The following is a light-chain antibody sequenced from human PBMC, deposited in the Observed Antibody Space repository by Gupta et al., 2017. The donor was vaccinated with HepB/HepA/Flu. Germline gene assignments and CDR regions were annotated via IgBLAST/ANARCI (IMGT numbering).Light chain of an antibody. CDR2: RNN. CDR1: SNNVGNQG. J-gene: IGLJ3*02. Sequence: QAGLTQPPSVSTGLRQTATLTYTGNSNNVGNQGASWLQQHQGHPPKLLSYRNNNRPSGISERFSASRSGTTASLTITGLQPEDEADYYYSPCDSSLSAWVFGGGTKLTVL. CDR3: SPCDSSLSAWV. V-gene: IGLV10-54*04.